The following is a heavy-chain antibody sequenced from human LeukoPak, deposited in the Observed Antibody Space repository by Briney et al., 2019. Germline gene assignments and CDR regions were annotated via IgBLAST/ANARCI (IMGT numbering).Heavy chain of an antibody. CDR3: AREQTAVAGNDY. V-gene: IGHV3-21*01. CDR2: ISYSGSYI. Sequence: GPLRLSCVASGFTFSSYSMNWVRQAPGKGLEWVSSISYSGSYIYYTDSVKGRFTISRDNAKNSLYLQMNSLRAEDTAVYYCAREQTAVAGNDYWGQGILVTVSS. D-gene: IGHD6-19*01. CDR1: GFTFSSYS. J-gene: IGHJ4*02.